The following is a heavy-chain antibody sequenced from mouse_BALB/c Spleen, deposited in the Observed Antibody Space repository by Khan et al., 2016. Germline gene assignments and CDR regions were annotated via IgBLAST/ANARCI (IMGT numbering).Heavy chain of an antibody. J-gene: IGHJ3*01. D-gene: IGHD2-14*01. CDR1: GYVFSSYW. CDR2: IYPGDGDT. V-gene: IGHV1-80*01. Sequence: VQLKQSGAELVRPGSSVKISCKASGYVFSSYWMNWVKQRPGQGLEWIGQIYPGDGDTYYNGKFKVKVTLTADKSSSTAYMQLSSLTSEDSAVYFCARGTPLADWGQGTLVTVSA. CDR3: ARGTPLAD.